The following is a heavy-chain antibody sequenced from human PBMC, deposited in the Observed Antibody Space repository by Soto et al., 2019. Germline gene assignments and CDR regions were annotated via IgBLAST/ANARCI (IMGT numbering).Heavy chain of an antibody. V-gene: IGHV1-18*01. CDR2: ISTNTGNT. Sequence: VASVKVSCKASGYTFNNYGITWVRQAPGQGLEWMGWISTNTGNTNYAQKIQDRVTMTTDTSTNTAYMELRSLRSEDTAMYHCTVLQLGGNPPADYWGQGTLVTVSS. CDR3: TVLQLGGNPPADY. D-gene: IGHD3-16*01. J-gene: IGHJ4*01. CDR1: GYTFNNYG.